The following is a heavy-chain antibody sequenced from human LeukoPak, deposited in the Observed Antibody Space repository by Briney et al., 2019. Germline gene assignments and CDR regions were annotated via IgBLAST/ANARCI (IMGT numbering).Heavy chain of an antibody. Sequence: TLSLTCTVSGGSTRTDSYYWSWIRQPAGKGLEWIERIYTSGTTSYNPSLKSRVTISVDTSKNQLSLKLTSVTAADTAVYYCARVLRYCSSSSCYPNWFDPWGQGTLVTVSS. CDR3: ARVLRYCSSSSCYPNWFDP. CDR1: GGSTRTDSYY. V-gene: IGHV4-61*02. CDR2: IYTSGTT. J-gene: IGHJ5*02. D-gene: IGHD2-2*01.